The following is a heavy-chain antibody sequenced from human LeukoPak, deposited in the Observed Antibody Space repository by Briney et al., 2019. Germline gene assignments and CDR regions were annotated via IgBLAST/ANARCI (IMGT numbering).Heavy chain of an antibody. CDR2: IKSKTDGGTT. CDR1: GFTFSNAW. V-gene: IGHV3-15*01. Sequence: PGGSLRLSCAASGFTFSNAWMSWVRQAPGKGLEWVGRIKSKTDGGTTDYAAPVKGRFTISRDDSKNTLYLQMNSLKTEDTAVYYCTTVSYDFWSGYYTDYWGQGTLVTVSS. D-gene: IGHD3-3*01. CDR3: TTVSYDFWSGYYTDY. J-gene: IGHJ4*02.